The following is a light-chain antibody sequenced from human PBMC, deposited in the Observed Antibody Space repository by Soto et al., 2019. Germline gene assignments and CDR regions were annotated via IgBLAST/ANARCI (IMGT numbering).Light chain of an antibody. Sequence: EIVLTQSPATLSLSPGERATLSCRASQSVSSYLAWYQQKPGQTPRLLIYDASNRATGIPARFSGSGSGTDFTLTISSLEHGDFAVYYCQQRSNWPRTFGQGTKVDIK. J-gene: IGKJ1*01. CDR1: QSVSSY. V-gene: IGKV3-11*01. CDR3: QQRSNWPRT. CDR2: DAS.